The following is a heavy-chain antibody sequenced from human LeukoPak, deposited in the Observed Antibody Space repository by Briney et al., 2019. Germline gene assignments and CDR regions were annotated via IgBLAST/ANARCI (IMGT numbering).Heavy chain of an antibody. Sequence: GESLKISRKGSGYRFNTYWIAWVRQMPGQGLEWVGISYPGDSDPRYRPSFQGQVNISADKSISTAYLQWNSLKASDTAMYYCARVHDSSGYYWYFDLWGRGTLVTVSS. D-gene: IGHD3-22*01. CDR2: SYPGDSDP. J-gene: IGHJ2*01. V-gene: IGHV5-51*01. CDR3: ARVHDSSGYYWYFDL. CDR1: GYRFNTYW.